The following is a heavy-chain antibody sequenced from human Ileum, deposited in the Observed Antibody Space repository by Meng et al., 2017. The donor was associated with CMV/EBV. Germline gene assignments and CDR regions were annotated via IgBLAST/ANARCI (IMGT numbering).Heavy chain of an antibody. V-gene: IGHV4-39*07. CDR2: IYKSGST. CDR1: GGSISSSTYY. Sequence: LHHWAPGRVKPSETLSFICTVSGGSISSSTYYWGYIRHPPGKGLEWIGSIYKSGSTYYNPSLKSRVTISVDTSKNQFSLKLYSVTAADTAVYYCVRQFWSGGNGWFDLWGQGTLVTVSS. D-gene: IGHD3-3*02. J-gene: IGHJ5*02. CDR3: VRQFWSGGNGWFDL.